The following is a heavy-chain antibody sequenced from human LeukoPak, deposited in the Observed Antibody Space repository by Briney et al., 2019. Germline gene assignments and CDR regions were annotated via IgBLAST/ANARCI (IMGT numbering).Heavy chain of an antibody. CDR3: VRQDGRKYYTGAFDL. CDR2: IFYTGTK. D-gene: IGHD2-15*01. V-gene: IGHV4-39*01. Sequence: PSETLSLTCSVSGASISVSYHFWAWIRQSQGKGLEWIGSIFYTGTKYYNPSLTSRVAMSVDTTKSQFSLNLKSVTAADTSVYFCVRQDGRKYYTGAFDLWGQGRMVTVAS. J-gene: IGHJ3*01. CDR1: GASISVSYHF.